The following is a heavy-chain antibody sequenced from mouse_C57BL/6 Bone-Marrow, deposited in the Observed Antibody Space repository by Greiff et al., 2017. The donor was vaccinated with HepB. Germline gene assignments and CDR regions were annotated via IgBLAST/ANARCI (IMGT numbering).Heavy chain of an antibody. CDR2: INPSNGGT. Sequence: VQLQQPGTELVKPGASVKLSCKASGYTFTSYWMHWVNQRPGQGLEWIGNINPSNGGTNYNEKFKSKATLTVDKSSSTAYMQLSSLTSEDSAVYYCARDYGSSHWYFDVWGTGTTVTVSS. V-gene: IGHV1-53*01. CDR1: GYTFTSYW. J-gene: IGHJ1*03. D-gene: IGHD1-1*01. CDR3: ARDYGSSHWYFDV.